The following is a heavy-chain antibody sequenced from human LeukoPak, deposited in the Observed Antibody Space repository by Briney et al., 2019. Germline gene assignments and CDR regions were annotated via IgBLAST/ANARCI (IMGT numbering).Heavy chain of an antibody. CDR1: GFTFSSYS. CDR2: ISSSSSYI. V-gene: IGHV3-21*01. Sequence: GGSLRPSCAASGFTFSSYSMNWVRQAPGKGLEWVSSISSSSSYIYYADSVKGRFTISRDNAKNSLYLQMNSLRAEDTAVYYCARADWDTAMIDYWGQGTLVTVSS. D-gene: IGHD5-18*01. CDR3: ARADWDTAMIDY. J-gene: IGHJ4*02.